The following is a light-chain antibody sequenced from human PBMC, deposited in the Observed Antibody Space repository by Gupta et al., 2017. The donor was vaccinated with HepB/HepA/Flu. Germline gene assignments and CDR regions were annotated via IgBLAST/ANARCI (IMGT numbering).Light chain of an antibody. CDR3: RQDHSSPRT. V-gene: IGKV1-17*01. CDR1: QGIRND. CDR2: ATS. Sequence: DIQMTQSPSSLSASVGDRVSITCRASQGIRNDLGWSQQKPGRAPKRLIYATSRLRSGVPARFSGSGTGTEFTLTITSLQPEDFATYYCRQDHSSPRTFGQGTKLEIK. J-gene: IGKJ1*01.